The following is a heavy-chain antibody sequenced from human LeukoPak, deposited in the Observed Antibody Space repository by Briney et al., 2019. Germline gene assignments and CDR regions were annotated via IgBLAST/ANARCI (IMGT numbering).Heavy chain of an antibody. CDR2: INKDVIEK. CDR3: ARVQELRYFDWLSWAVIGKTDAFDI. CDR1: GFIFTNYW. J-gene: IGHJ3*02. D-gene: IGHD3-9*01. V-gene: IGHV3-7*01. Sequence: GGSLRLSCTASGFIFTNYWMTWVRLAPGRGLEWVANINKDVIEKYYADSVKGRFTISRDNSKNTLYLQMNSLRAEDTAVYYCARVQELRYFDWLSWAVIGKTDAFDIWGQGTMVTVSS.